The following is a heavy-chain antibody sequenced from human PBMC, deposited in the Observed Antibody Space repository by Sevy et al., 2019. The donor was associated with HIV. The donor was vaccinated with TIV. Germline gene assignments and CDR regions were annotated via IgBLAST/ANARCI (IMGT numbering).Heavy chain of an antibody. Sequence: GGCLRLSCAASGFTFSSYSMNWVRQAPGKGLEWVSSISSSSSYIYYADSVKGRFTISRDNAKNSLYLQMNSLRAEYTAVYYCASTSSASGTSPFDYWGQGTAVTVSS. V-gene: IGHV3-21*04. CDR1: GFTFSSYS. CDR3: ASTSSASGTSPFDY. CDR2: ISSSSSYI. J-gene: IGHJ4*02. D-gene: IGHD6-13*01.